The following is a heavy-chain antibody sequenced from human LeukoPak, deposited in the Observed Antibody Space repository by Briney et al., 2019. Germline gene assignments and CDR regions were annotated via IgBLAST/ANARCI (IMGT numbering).Heavy chain of an antibody. V-gene: IGHV1-46*01. D-gene: IGHD2-2*01. Sequence: GPVKVSCKASGYTFTGYYMHWVRQAPGQGLEWMGIINPSGGSTSYAQKFQGRVTMTRDTSTSTVYMELSSLRSEDTAVYYCARDGRSTSWFDPWGQGTLVTVSS. CDR2: INPSGGST. CDR3: ARDGRSTSWFDP. J-gene: IGHJ5*02. CDR1: GYTFTGYY.